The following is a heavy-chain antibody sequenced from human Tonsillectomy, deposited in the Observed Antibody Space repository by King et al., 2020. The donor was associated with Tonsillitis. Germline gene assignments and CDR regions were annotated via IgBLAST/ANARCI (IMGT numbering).Heavy chain of an antibody. CDR2: ISGRGGST. D-gene: IGHD3-3*01. Sequence: VQLVESGGGLVQPGGSLRLSCAASGFTFCTYDMSWVRQAPGKGLEWVSAISGRGGSTYYADSVKGRFTISRDISQNTLYLQMNSLRAEDTAVYYCAKGRDFWSGESFDPWGQGTLVTVSS. J-gene: IGHJ5*02. CDR3: AKGRDFWSGESFDP. V-gene: IGHV3-23*04. CDR1: GFTFCTYD.